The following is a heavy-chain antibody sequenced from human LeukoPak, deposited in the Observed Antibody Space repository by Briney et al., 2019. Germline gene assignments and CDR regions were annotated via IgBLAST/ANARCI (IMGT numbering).Heavy chain of an antibody. J-gene: IGHJ4*02. CDR2: IYSGGST. CDR3: ANSPGLRYEPYYFDY. D-gene: IGHD5-12*01. V-gene: IGHV3-53*01. Sequence: GGSLRLSCAASGFTVSSNYMSWVRQAPGKGLEWVSVIYSGGSTYYADSVKGRFTISRDNSKNMLYLQMNSLRAEDTAVYYCANSPGLRYEPYYFDYWGQGTLVTVSS. CDR1: GFTVSSNY.